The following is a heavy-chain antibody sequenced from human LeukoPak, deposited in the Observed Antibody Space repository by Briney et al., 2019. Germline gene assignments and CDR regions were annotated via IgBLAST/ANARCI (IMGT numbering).Heavy chain of an antibody. CDR3: AREGGGSGISDAFDI. J-gene: IGHJ3*02. CDR2: VYCSGST. D-gene: IGHD2-15*01. Sequence: PSETLSLTCTVSGGSISSYYWSWIRQPPGKGLEWIGYVYCSGSTNYNPSLKSRVTISVDTSKNQFSLKLSSVTAADTAVYYCAREGGGSGISDAFDIWGQGTMVTVSS. V-gene: IGHV4-59*12. CDR1: GGSISSYY.